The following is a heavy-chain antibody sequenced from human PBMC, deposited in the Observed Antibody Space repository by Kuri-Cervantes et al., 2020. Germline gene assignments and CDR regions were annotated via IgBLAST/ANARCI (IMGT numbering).Heavy chain of an antibody. CDR2: IYISGST. D-gene: IGHD2-2*01. Sequence: GSLRLSCTVSGGSITSYYWSWIRQPAGKGLEWIGRIYISGSTNSNPSLKSRVTMSVDTSKNQFSLKLSSVTAADTAVYYCASHIIVVVPAAQDGWFDPWGQGTLVTVSS. CDR3: ASHIIVVVPAAQDGWFDP. V-gene: IGHV4-4*07. CDR1: GGSITSYY. J-gene: IGHJ5*02.